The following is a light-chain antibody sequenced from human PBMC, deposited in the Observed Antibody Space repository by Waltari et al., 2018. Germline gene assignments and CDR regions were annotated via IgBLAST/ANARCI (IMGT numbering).Light chain of an antibody. J-gene: IGKJ4*01. V-gene: IGKV3-20*01. Sequence: EIVLTQSPGTLSLSPGERATIPCRASQTVRTTSLAGYQQKPGQAPTLLIYGASSRATGIPERFSGSGSGTDFSLTISSLEPEDCAVYYCQQYDITPLTFGGGTKVEIK. CDR2: GAS. CDR3: QQYDITPLT. CDR1: QTVRTTS.